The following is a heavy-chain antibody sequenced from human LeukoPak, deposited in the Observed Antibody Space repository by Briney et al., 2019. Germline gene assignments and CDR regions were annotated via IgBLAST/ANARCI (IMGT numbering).Heavy chain of an antibody. CDR1: GFTFSSYS. CDR2: ISSSSSTI. V-gene: IGHV3-48*01. Sequence: GGSLRLSCAASGFTFSSYSMNWVRQAPGKGLEWVSYISSSSSTIYYADSVRGRFTISRDNAKNSLYLQMNSLRAEDTAVYYCARDGDYYYMDVWGKGTTVTVSS. J-gene: IGHJ6*03. CDR3: ARDGDYYYMDV. D-gene: IGHD3-16*01.